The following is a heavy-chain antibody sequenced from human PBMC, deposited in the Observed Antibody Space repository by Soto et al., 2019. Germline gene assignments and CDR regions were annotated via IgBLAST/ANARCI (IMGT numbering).Heavy chain of an antibody. CDR1: GGTFGNSA. Sequence: QVQLVQSGAEVKKPGSSVTVSCKASGGTFGNSAISWVRQAPGQGLEWMGGIIPIFPTADYAQKFQGRVTLTANDSTSTAYMEFPSLRSEDTAVYYCAPDKAPQQIGGNYYYGIDVSGQGTTVPV. CDR3: APDKAPQQIGGNYYYGIDV. V-gene: IGHV1-69*12. CDR2: IIPIFPTA. D-gene: IGHD1-1*01. J-gene: IGHJ6*02.